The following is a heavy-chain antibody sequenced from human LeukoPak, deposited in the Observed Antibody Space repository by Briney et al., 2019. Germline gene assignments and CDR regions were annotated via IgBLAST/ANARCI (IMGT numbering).Heavy chain of an antibody. CDR1: GFTFSSYA. CDR2: ISGSGGST. V-gene: IGHV3-23*01. CDR3: ARDLRQWLVGPYFDY. J-gene: IGHJ4*02. D-gene: IGHD6-19*01. Sequence: GGSLRLSCAASGFTFSSYAMSWVRQAPGKGLEWVSAISGSGGSTYYADSVKGRFTIPRDNSKNTLYLQMNSLRAEDTAVYYCARDLRQWLVGPYFDYWGQGTLVTVSS.